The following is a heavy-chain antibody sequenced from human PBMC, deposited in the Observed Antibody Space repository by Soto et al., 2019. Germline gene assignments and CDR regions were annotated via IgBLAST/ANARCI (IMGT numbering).Heavy chain of an antibody. CDR3: AREDYYDSSGYYGSVDY. V-gene: IGHV1-18*01. D-gene: IGHD3-22*01. CDR1: GYTFTSYG. CDR2: ISAYNGNT. J-gene: IGHJ4*02. Sequence: SVKGSCKTSGYTFTSYGIGWVRQAPGQGLEWMGWISAYNGNTNYAQKLQGRVTMTTDTSTSTAYMELRSLRSDDTAVYYCAREDYYDSSGYYGSVDYWGQGTLVTVSS.